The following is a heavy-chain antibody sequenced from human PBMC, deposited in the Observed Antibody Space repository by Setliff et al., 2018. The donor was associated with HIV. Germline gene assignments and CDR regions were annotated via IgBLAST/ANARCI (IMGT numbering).Heavy chain of an antibody. CDR1: GGSFSGYY. V-gene: IGHV4-34*01. CDR3: AKESGLYSNYNYYYYMDV. CDR2: INHSGST. Sequence: SETLSLTCAVYGGSFSGYYWSWIRQPPGKGLEWIGEINHSGSTNYNPSLKSRVTMSVDTSKNQLSLRLRSVTAADTAFYYCAKESGLYSNYNYYYYMDVWGKGTTVTVSS. D-gene: IGHD4-4*01. J-gene: IGHJ6*03.